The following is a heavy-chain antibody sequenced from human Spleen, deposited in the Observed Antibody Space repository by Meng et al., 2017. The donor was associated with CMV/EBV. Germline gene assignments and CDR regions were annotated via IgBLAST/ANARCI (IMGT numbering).Heavy chain of an antibody. CDR3: ARGGEYGGSSWGLSLDY. J-gene: IGHJ4*02. D-gene: IGHD1-26*01. V-gene: IGHV5-51*01. Sequence: GGSLRLSCKGSGYSFTSYWIGWVRQMPGKGLEWMGIIYPGDSDTRYSPSFQGQVTISADKSISTAYLQWSSLKASDTAMYYCARGGEYGGSSWGLSLDYWGQGTLVTVSS. CDR2: IYPGDSDT. CDR1: GYSFTSYW.